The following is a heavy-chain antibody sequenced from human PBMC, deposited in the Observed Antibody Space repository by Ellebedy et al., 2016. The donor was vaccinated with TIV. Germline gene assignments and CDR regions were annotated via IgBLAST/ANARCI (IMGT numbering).Heavy chain of an antibody. CDR3: AGGTRAAGFSV. J-gene: IGHJ4*02. D-gene: IGHD6-13*01. V-gene: IGHV6-1*01. CDR2: THYRSNWIN. Sequence: SETLSLXXAISGDSVSSNSGSWNWIRQSPSRGLEWLGRTHYRSNWINDYAVSVKSRITVSPDTSRNQFSLHLNSVTPEDTAIYYCAGGTRAAGFSVWGQGTLVTGSS. CDR1: GDSVSSNSGS.